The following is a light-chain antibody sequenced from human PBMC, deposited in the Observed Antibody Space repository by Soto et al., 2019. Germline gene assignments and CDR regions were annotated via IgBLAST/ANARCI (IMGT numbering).Light chain of an antibody. CDR1: NSNIGTNT. CDR2: TNN. V-gene: IGLV1-44*01. J-gene: IGLJ1*01. Sequence: SVVTQPPSAYATPGQRVTISCSGSNSNIGTNTVNWYQQLPGTAPRLLIYTNNQRPSEVPQRFSGSKTGTSASLAIGGLQSEDGVDYYCAAWDDSLGAYVFGTGTKVTVL. CDR3: AAWDDSLGAYV.